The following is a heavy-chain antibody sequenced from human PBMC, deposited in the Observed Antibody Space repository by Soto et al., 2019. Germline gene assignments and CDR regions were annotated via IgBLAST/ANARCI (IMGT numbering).Heavy chain of an antibody. Sequence: PGGSLRLSCAASGFTFSSYAMSWVRQAPGKGLEWVSAISGSGGSTYYADSVKGRFTISRDNSKNTLYLQMNSLRAEDTAVYYFAGQSSHLTKDFDYWGQGTLVTVSS. CDR1: GFTFSSYA. CDR2: ISGSGGST. J-gene: IGHJ4*02. D-gene: IGHD6-13*01. CDR3: AGQSSHLTKDFDY. V-gene: IGHV3-23*01.